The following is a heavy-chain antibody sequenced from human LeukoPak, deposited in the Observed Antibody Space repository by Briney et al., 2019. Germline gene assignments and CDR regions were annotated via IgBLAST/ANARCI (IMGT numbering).Heavy chain of an antibody. D-gene: IGHD2-8*02. CDR1: GGSFSGYY. J-gene: IGHJ4*02. Sequence: SETLSLTCAVYGGSFSGYYWSWIRQPPGKGLEWIGEINHSGSTDYNPSLKSRVTISVDTSKNQFSLKLSSVTAADTAVYYCARAGGAFDYWGQGTLVTVSS. CDR2: INHSGST. CDR3: ARAGGAFDY. V-gene: IGHV4-34*01.